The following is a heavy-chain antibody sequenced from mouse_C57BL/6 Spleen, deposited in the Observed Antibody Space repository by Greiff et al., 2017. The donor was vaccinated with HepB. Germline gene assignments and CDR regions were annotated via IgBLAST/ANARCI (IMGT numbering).Heavy chain of an antibody. Sequence: VQLQQPGAELVRPGSSVKLSCKASGYTFTSYWMHWVKQRPIQGLEWIGNIDPSDSETHYNQKFKDKATLTVDKSSSTAYMQLSSLTSEDSAVYYCAREGVVAPFAYWGQGTLVTVSA. D-gene: IGHD1-1*01. V-gene: IGHV1-52*01. CDR3: AREGVVAPFAY. CDR1: GYTFTSYW. J-gene: IGHJ3*01. CDR2: IDPSDSET.